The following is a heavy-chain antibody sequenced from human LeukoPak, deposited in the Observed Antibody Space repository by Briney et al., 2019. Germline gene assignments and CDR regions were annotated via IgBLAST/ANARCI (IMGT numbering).Heavy chain of an antibody. Sequence: PGGSLRLSCAASGFTFSSYFWMHWVRQAPGKGLVWVSRIRSDGGSSTYADSVKGRFTISRDNAKNTLYLQMNTLRAEDTDVYYCVRDLDLGGYSSFVSWGQGTLVTVSS. CDR1: GFTFSSYFW. CDR3: VRDLDLGGYSSFVS. J-gene: IGHJ4*02. V-gene: IGHV3-74*01. D-gene: IGHD4-23*01. CDR2: IRSDGGSS.